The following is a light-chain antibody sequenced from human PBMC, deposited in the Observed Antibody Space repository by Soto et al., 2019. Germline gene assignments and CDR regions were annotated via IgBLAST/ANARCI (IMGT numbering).Light chain of an antibody. V-gene: IGLV1-40*01. J-gene: IGLJ3*02. CDR1: NSNIGTGFD. CDR2: GTS. CDR3: AAWDNNLSGPGL. Sequence: QSVLTQPPSVSGAPGQRVTIACTGNNSNIGTGFDVHWYRHFPGAAPKLRLSGTSHRPSGVPDRFSGSKSGTSASLAITGLRSEDEADYYCAAWDNNLSGPGLFGGGTQLTVL.